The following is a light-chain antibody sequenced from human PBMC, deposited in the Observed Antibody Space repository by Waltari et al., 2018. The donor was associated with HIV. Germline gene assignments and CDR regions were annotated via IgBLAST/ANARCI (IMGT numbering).Light chain of an antibody. Sequence: NFMLTQPHSVSESPGKTVTISCTRSGGSIASNYVQWYQQRPGSSPTTVIYEDNQRPSGVPDRFSGSIDSSSNSASLTISGLKTEDEADYYCQSYDSSNIWVFGGGTKLTVL. CDR3: QSYDSSNIWV. CDR2: EDN. CDR1: GGSIASNY. V-gene: IGLV6-57*01. J-gene: IGLJ3*02.